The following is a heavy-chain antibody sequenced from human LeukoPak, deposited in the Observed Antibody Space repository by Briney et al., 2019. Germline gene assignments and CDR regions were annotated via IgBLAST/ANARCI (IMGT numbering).Heavy chain of an antibody. J-gene: IGHJ4*02. CDR2: IYYSGST. Sequence: SETLSLTCTVSGGSISSYYWSWIRQPPGKGLEWIGYIYYSGSTNYNPSLKSRVTISVDTSKNQFSLKLSSVTAADTAVYYCARLTAAGRYYFDYWGQGTLVTVSS. D-gene: IGHD6-13*01. CDR1: GGSISSYY. V-gene: IGHV4-59*08. CDR3: ARLTAAGRYYFDY.